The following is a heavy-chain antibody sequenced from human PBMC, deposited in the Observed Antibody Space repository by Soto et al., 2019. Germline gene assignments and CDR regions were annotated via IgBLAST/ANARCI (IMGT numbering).Heavy chain of an antibody. V-gene: IGHV3-11*01. J-gene: IGHJ3*02. CDR1: GFTFTDYY. Sequence: QVQLVESGGGLVKSGGSLRLSCAASGFTFTDYYMSWIRQAPGKGLEWVSNIDTSGRTIYYADSVKGRFTISRDNAKNSLYLQLNSLSAEDTAVYYCARARTLAASLVYGFDIWGQGTMVTVSS. CDR2: IDTSGRTI. D-gene: IGHD6-13*01. CDR3: ARARTLAASLVYGFDI.